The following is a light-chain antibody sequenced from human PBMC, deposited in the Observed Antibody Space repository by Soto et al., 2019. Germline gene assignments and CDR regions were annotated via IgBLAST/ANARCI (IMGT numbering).Light chain of an antibody. CDR3: SSYTSSSTLV. Sequence: QSVLTQPAFVSGSPGQSNTISCTGTSSDVGGYNYVSWYQQHPGKAPKLMIYDVSNRPSGVSNRFSGSKSGNTASLTISGLQAEDEADYYCSSYTSSSTLVFGGGTKLTVL. J-gene: IGLJ2*01. CDR1: SSDVGGYNY. CDR2: DVS. V-gene: IGLV2-14*01.